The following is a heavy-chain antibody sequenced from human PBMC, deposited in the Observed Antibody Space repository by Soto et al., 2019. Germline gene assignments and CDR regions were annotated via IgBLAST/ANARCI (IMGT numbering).Heavy chain of an antibody. CDR3: ARPAWGRPYDYYGMDV. Sequence: ESLKICCKGSGDSFTGYWIGWVRQIPGKGLEWMGIIYPCDSDTRYSPSFQGQVTISADKSISTAYLQWSSLKASDTAMYYCARPAWGRPYDYYGMDVWGQGTTVTVSS. V-gene: IGHV5-51*01. CDR2: IYPCDSDT. J-gene: IGHJ6*02. D-gene: IGHD7-27*01. CDR1: GDSFTGYW.